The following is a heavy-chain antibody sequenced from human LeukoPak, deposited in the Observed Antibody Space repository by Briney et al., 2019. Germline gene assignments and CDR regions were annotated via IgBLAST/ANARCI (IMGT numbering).Heavy chain of an antibody. CDR3: ARSPTRLLWFGDRTASYYFDY. J-gene: IGHJ4*02. Sequence: GESLKISCQGSGSSFTSYWIGWVRQLPGKGLEWMGIIYPGDSDTRYSPSFQGQVTISADKSISTAYLQWSSLKASDTAMYYCARSPTRLLWFGDRTASYYFDYWGQGTLVTVSS. V-gene: IGHV5-51*01. CDR2: IYPGDSDT. CDR1: GSSFTSYW. D-gene: IGHD3-10*01.